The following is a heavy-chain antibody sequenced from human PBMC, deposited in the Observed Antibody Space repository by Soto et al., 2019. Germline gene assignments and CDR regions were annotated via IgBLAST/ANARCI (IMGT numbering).Heavy chain of an antibody. D-gene: IGHD3-10*01. CDR1: GFAFYGFA. CDR2: ISSNGGSI. V-gene: IGHV3-64D*06. Sequence: GGSLRLSCAASGFAFYGFAMHWVRQAPGKGLEYVAAISSNGGSIYYVDSVKGRFTISRDNSKSTLYLQMSSLRPEDTAVYYCVKGYGSGTYYVEYFDYWGQGTLVTVSS. CDR3: VKGYGSGTYYVEYFDY. J-gene: IGHJ4*02.